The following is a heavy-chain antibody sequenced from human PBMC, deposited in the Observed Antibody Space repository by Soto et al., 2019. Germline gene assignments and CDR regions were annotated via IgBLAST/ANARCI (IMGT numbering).Heavy chain of an antibody. D-gene: IGHD3-22*01. J-gene: IGHJ3*02. V-gene: IGHV1-46*01. CDR1: GYTFPSYY. CDR2: INPSGGST. Sequence: EASVKVSCKASGYTFPSYYIHWVRQAPGQRLERMGIINPSGGSTSYAQKFQGRVAMTRDTSTSTVYMELSSLRSEDTAVYYCARDPVPLHYYDSSGYYGSAFDIWGQGTMVTVSS. CDR3: ARDPVPLHYYDSSGYYGSAFDI.